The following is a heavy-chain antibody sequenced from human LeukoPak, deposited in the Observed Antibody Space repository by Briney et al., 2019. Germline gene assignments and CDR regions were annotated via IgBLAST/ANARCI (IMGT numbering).Heavy chain of an antibody. Sequence: GGSLRLSCAASGFTFDDYGMTWVRQAPGKGLEWVSGINWNGDTIGYADSVKGRFTISRDNAKNSLYLQMNSLRAEDTAVYYCARWLGAIAWPYYFDYWGQGTLVTVSS. D-gene: IGHD3-16*02. CDR3: ARWLGAIAWPYYFDY. V-gene: IGHV3-20*04. J-gene: IGHJ4*02. CDR2: INWNGDTI. CDR1: GFTFDDYG.